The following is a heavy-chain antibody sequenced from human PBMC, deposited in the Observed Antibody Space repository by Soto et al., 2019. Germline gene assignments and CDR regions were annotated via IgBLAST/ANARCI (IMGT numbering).Heavy chain of an antibody. D-gene: IGHD3-10*01. CDR3: SRDHYGSGKI. V-gene: IGHV3-7*05. CDR2: IMRDGGEK. J-gene: IGHJ4*02. CDR1: GFTFSAYG. Sequence: DEQLVESGGGLVQPGGSLRLSCAASGFTFSAYGMTWVRQAPGKGLEWVASIMRDGGEKYYVDSVKGRFTISRDNAENSLSLQPTSLRDEDTAIYFCSRDHYGSGKIWGQGTLVTVSS.